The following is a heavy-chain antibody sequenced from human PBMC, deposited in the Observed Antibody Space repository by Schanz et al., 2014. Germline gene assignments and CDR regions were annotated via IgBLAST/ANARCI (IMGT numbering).Heavy chain of an antibody. V-gene: IGHV3-23*04. CDR2: IGGSGSDT. D-gene: IGHD4-17*01. J-gene: IGHJ3*02. CDR3: ARDPNGDYVGGFDI. Sequence: EVQLVESGGGLVQPGGSLRLSCAASGYTFSSNAMSWVRQAPGKGLEWVSYIGGSGSDTYYADSVRGRFTISRDNSKNTLYLQMDTLRPEDTALYYCARDPNGDYVGGFDIRGQGTMVTVSS. CDR1: GYTFSSNA.